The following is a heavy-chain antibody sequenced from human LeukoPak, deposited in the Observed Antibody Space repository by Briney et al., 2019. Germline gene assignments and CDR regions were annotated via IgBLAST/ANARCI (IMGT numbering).Heavy chain of an antibody. V-gene: IGHV3-7*01. CDR3: ARDLGYGDLH. CDR2: IKQDGSEK. D-gene: IGHD4-17*01. CDR1: GFTFSRYW. Sequence: GGSLRLSCAASGFTFSRYWMTWVRQAPGKGLKWVANIKQDGSEKYYVDSVKGRFTISRDNAKNTLYLQMNSLRAEDSAVYYCARDLGYGDLHWGQGTLVTVSS. J-gene: IGHJ4*02.